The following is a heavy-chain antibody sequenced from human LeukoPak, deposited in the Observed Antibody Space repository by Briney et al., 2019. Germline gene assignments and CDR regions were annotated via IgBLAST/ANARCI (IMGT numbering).Heavy chain of an antibody. CDR2: INHSGST. D-gene: IGHD3-10*01. Sequence: SETLSLTCAVYGGSFSGYYWSWIRQPPGKGLEWIGEINHSGSTNYNPSLKSRVTISVDTSKNQFSLKLSSVTAADTAVYYCARRAVRGVIRYWGQGTLVTVSS. V-gene: IGHV4-34*01. J-gene: IGHJ4*02. CDR3: ARRAVRGVIRY. CDR1: GGSFSGYY.